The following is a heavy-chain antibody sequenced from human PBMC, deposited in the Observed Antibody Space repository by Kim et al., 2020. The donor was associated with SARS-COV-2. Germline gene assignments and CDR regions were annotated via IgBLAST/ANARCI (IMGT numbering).Heavy chain of an antibody. V-gene: IGHV3-23*01. CDR2: IRKSGTTT. CDR1: GFTLSDYA. J-gene: IGHJ4*02. CDR3: AKGSGDTGYFFDS. Sequence: GGSLRLSCVASGFTLSDYAMSWVRQAPGKGLEWVSDIRKSGTTTYYADSVKGRFTVSRDNSKNTLYLEMRSLRAEDTAVYHCAKGSGDTGYFFDSWGQGTLVTVSS. D-gene: IGHD2-21*01.